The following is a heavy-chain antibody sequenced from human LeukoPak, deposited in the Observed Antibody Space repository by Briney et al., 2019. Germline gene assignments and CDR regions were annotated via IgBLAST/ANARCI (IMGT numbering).Heavy chain of an antibody. CDR2: IFYSGST. CDR3: ASHLRYGSGYYYIYY. D-gene: IGHD3-10*01. J-gene: IGHJ4*02. V-gene: IGHV4-39*01. Sequence: SETLSLTCTVSGCSISSISYYWRWIRQPPGKGLEWIGTIFYSGSTYYSPSLKSRVTMSVDTSKSQFSLKLTSVTAADTAVYYCASHLRYGSGYYYIYYWGQGTLVTVSS. CDR1: GCSISSISYY.